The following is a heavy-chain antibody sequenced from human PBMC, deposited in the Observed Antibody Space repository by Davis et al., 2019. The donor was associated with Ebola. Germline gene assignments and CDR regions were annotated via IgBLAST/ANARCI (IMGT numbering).Heavy chain of an antibody. J-gene: IGHJ4*02. CDR3: ARGPAGSAFDY. V-gene: IGHV3-11*01. CDR1: EFTFSDYY. CDR2: ISGSGSTI. Sequence: GESLKISCVDSEFTFSDYYMSWIRQAPGKGLEWLSYISGSGSTIYYSDSVKGRFTISRDNAKNSLYLQMNSLRAEDTAVYNCARGPAGSAFDYWGQGTLVTVSS. D-gene: IGHD2-15*01.